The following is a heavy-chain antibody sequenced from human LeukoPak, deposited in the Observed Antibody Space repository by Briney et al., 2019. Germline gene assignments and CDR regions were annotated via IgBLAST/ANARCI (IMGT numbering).Heavy chain of an antibody. Sequence: GGSLRLSCAASGFTFSSYAMHWVRQAPGKGLEWVAVKSYDGSNKYYADSVKGRFTISRDNSKNTLYLQMNSLRAEDTAVYYCARGDLLVVPAANFDYWGQGTLVTVSS. V-gene: IGHV3-30-3*01. D-gene: IGHD2-2*01. CDR3: ARGDLLVVPAANFDY. CDR1: GFTFSSYA. J-gene: IGHJ4*02. CDR2: KSYDGSNK.